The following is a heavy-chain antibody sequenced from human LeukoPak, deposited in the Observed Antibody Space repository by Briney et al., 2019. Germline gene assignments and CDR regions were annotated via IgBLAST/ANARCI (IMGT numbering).Heavy chain of an antibody. D-gene: IGHD4-11*01. CDR2: IYYSGST. V-gene: IGHV4-59*08. CDR3: ARRSEDNSV. Sequence: KTSETLSLTCTVPCGSIGTYYWSWIRQPPGKGLEWIGCIYYSGSTNYNPSLKSRVTMSVDTSKNQFSLELRSVTAADTAVYYCARRSEDNSVWGQGTLVTVSS. CDR1: CGSIGTYY. J-gene: IGHJ4*02.